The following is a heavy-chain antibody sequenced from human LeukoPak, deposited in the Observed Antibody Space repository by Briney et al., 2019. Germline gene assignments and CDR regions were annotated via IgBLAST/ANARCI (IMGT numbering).Heavy chain of an antibody. CDR3: ARWSGSRHSVDY. CDR2: IKQEESEK. J-gene: IGHJ4*02. Sequence: GGSLRLSCAASGFTFTSHRMTWVPQAPGKGLEGVANIKQEESEKHSVDSVKGRFTISRDNAKNSLYLQMNSLRAEDTAMYYCARWSGSRHSVDYWGQGTLVTVSS. V-gene: IGHV3-7*04. CDR1: GFTFTSHR. D-gene: IGHD1-26*01.